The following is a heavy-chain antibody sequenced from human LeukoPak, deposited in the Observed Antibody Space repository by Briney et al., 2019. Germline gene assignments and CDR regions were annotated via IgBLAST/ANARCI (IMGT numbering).Heavy chain of an antibody. CDR3: AKDWRRDILTGYDAFGI. CDR2: ISGSGGST. Sequence: PGGSLRLSCAASGFTFSSYAMSWVRQAPGKGLEWVSAISGSGGSTYYADSVKGRFTISRDNSKNTLYLQMNSLRAEDTAVYYCAKDWRRDILTGYDAFGIWGQGTMVTVSS. CDR1: GFTFSSYA. D-gene: IGHD3-9*01. J-gene: IGHJ3*02. V-gene: IGHV3-23*01.